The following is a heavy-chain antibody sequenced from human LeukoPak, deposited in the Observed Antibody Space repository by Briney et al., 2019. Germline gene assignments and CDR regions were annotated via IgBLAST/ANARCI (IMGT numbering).Heavy chain of an antibody. V-gene: IGHV4-39*07. CDR2: IYYSGST. CDR1: GGSLSSSSYY. J-gene: IGHJ3*02. D-gene: IGHD2-15*01. CDR3: ARPLGYCSGGSCYTAFDI. Sequence: PSETLSLTCTVSGGSLSSSSYYWGWIRQPPGKGLEWIGSIYYSGSTYYNPSLKSRVTISVDTSKNQFSLKLSSVTAADTAVYYCARPLGYCSGGSCYTAFDIWGQGTMVTVSS.